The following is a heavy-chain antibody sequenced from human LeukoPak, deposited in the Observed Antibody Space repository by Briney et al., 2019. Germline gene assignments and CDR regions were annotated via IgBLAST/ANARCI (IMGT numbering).Heavy chain of an antibody. J-gene: IGHJ4*02. CDR3: ARSLGIEYDYFDY. CDR1: GFTFSSYS. CDR2: ISSSSSYI. D-gene: IGHD2-2*03. Sequence: GGSLRLSCAASGFTFSSYSMNWVRQAPGKGLEWVSSISSSSSYIYYADSVKGRFTISRDNAKNSLYLQMNSLRAEDTAVYYCARSLGIEYDYFDYWGQGTLVTVSS. V-gene: IGHV3-21*01.